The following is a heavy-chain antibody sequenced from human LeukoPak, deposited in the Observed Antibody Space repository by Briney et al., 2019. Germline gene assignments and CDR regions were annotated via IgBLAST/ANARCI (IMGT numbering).Heavy chain of an antibody. Sequence: GGSLRLSCAASGFTFNTYAMHWLRQAPGKGIEWVSLISFDGSYENYADSVKGRFTISRDNSKNTLYLQMNSLRAEDTAVYYCARDRTIAVAGLIDYWGQGTLVTVSS. D-gene: IGHD6-19*01. CDR2: ISFDGSYE. CDR1: GFTFNTYA. J-gene: IGHJ4*02. CDR3: ARDRTIAVAGLIDY. V-gene: IGHV3-30*07.